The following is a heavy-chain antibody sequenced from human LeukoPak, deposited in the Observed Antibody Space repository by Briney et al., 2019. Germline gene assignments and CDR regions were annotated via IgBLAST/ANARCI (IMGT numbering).Heavy chain of an antibody. J-gene: IGHJ5*02. D-gene: IGHD3-9*01. CDR3: ARTYYDILTGYLNWFDP. CDR2: MNPNSGNT. CDR1: GYTFTSYD. Sequence: ASVKVSCKASGYTFTSYDINWVRQATGQGLEWMGWMNPNSGNTGYAQKFQGRVTMTRNTSISTAYMELSSLRSEDTAAYYCARTYYDILTGYLNWFDPWGQGTLVTVSS. V-gene: IGHV1-8*01.